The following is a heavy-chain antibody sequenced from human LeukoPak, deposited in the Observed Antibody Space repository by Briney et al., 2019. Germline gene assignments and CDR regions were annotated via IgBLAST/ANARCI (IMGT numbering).Heavy chain of an antibody. CDR1: GFTFSTYG. CDR2: IRYDGVNK. D-gene: IGHD2/OR15-2a*01. J-gene: IGHJ5*02. Sequence: PGGSLRLSCAASGFTFSTYGMHWVRQAPGKGLEWLAFIRYDGVNKFYGDSVKGRFTISRDNSKNTVFLEMNSLRSEDTAVYFCVKEMNRFYGTSWFDAWGQGILVTVSS. CDR3: VKEMNRFYGTSWFDA. V-gene: IGHV3-30*02.